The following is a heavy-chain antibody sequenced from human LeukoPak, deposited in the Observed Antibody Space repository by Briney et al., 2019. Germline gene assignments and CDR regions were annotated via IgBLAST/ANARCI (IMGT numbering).Heavy chain of an antibody. Sequence: GGSLRLSCTASGFTFSSYSMNWVRQAPGKGLEWVSYISSSGSTIYYADSVKGRFTISRDNAKNSLYLQMNSLRAEDTAVYYCAKDPRGYGGNSDFDYWGQGTLVTVSS. D-gene: IGHD4-23*01. CDR1: GFTFSSYS. CDR2: ISSSGSTI. V-gene: IGHV3-48*04. CDR3: AKDPRGYGGNSDFDY. J-gene: IGHJ4*02.